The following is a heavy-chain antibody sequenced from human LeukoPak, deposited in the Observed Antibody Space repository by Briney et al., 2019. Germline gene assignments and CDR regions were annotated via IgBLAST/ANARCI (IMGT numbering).Heavy chain of an antibody. Sequence: PGGSLRLSCVASGFSYSSYTMSWVRQAPGKGLEWVSTITDRGSSTFYADSVKGRFTTSRDNSKNTLFLQMNSLRAEDTAIYCCVKDIGYYYIHDAFDIWGQGTVVAVSS. J-gene: IGHJ3*02. CDR3: VKDIGYYYIHDAFDI. D-gene: IGHD3-10*02. CDR1: GFSYSSYT. CDR2: ITDRGSST. V-gene: IGHV3-23*01.